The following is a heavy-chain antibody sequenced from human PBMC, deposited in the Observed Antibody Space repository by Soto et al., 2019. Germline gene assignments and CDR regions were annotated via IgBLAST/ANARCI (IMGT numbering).Heavy chain of an antibody. D-gene: IGHD3-22*01. V-gene: IGHV1-24*01. CDR3: ATLILPYYYDSSGFDPFDY. CDR1: GYTLTELS. CDR2: FDPEDGET. Sequence: ASVKVSCKVSGYTLTELSMHWVRQAPGKGLEWMGGFDPEDGETIYAQKFQGRVTMTEDTSTDTAYMELSSLRSEDTAVYYCATLILPYYYDSSGFDPFDYWGQGTLVTVSS. J-gene: IGHJ4*02.